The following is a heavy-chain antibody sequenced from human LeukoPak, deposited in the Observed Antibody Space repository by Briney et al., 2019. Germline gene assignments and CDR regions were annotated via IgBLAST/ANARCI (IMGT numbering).Heavy chain of an antibody. CDR3: ASAPLAAAQLYYFDY. Sequence: GASVKVSCKASGYTFTSYGISWVRQAPGQGLEWMGWISAYNGNTNYAQKLQGRVTMTTDTSTSTAYMELRSLRSDDTAVYYCASAPLAAAQLYYFDYWGQRTLVTVSS. CDR2: ISAYNGNT. J-gene: IGHJ4*02. V-gene: IGHV1-18*01. D-gene: IGHD6-13*01. CDR1: GYTFTSYG.